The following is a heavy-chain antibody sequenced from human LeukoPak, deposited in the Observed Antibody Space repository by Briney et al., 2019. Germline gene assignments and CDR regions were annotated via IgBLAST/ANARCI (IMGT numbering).Heavy chain of an antibody. CDR3: ARLVNSGSRATDD. V-gene: IGHV4-38-2*02. Sequence: PSETLSLTCTVSGYSISSGYYWGWIRQPPGKGLEWIGNIFHSGSTYYNPSLKSRVTISVDTSKNQFSLKLSSVTAADTAVYYCARLVNSGSRATDDWGQGTLVTVSS. D-gene: IGHD1-26*01. CDR1: GYSISSGYY. CDR2: IFHSGST. J-gene: IGHJ4*02.